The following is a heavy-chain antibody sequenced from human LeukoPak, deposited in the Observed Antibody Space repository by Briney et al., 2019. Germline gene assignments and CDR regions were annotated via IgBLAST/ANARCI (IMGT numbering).Heavy chain of an antibody. D-gene: IGHD5-18*01. CDR3: ARDRVDTAAFDP. CDR2: ITTSGSAT. J-gene: IGHJ5*02. Sequence: PGGSLKLSCAAPGFPFSSYDMKWVRWAPAKGLEWVSYITTSGSATYHADSVKGRFTISRDNAKNSLYLQMNSLRAEDTAVYYCARDRVDTAAFDPWGQGTLVTVSS. CDR1: GFPFSSYD. V-gene: IGHV3-48*03.